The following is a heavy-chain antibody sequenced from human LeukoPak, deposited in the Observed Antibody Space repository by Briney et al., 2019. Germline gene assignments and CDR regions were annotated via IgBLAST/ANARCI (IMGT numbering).Heavy chain of an antibody. V-gene: IGHV3-30*04. CDR2: ISYDGSNK. CDR1: GFTFSSYA. CDR3: ARPYSSSWYLDY. Sequence: PGRSLRLSCAASGFTFSSYAMHWVRQAPGKGLGGVAVISYDGSNKYYADSVKGRFTISRDNSKNTLYLQMNSLRAEDTAVYYCARPYSSSWYLDYWGQGTLVTVSS. D-gene: IGHD6-13*01. J-gene: IGHJ4*02.